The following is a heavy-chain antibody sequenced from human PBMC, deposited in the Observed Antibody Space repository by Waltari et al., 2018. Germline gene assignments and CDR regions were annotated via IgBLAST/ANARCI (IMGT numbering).Heavy chain of an antibody. D-gene: IGHD3-22*01. J-gene: IGHJ4*02. V-gene: IGHV4-31*03. Sequence: QVQLQESGPGLVKPSQTLSLTCTVSGGSISSGGYYWSWIRQHPGKGLEWIGYIYYSGSTYYNPSLKSGVTISVDTSKNQFSRKLSAVTAADTAVYYCARDGPPRTYYDSSGYSNWGQGTLVTVSS. CDR3: ARDGPPRTYYDSSGYSN. CDR2: IYYSGST. CDR1: GGSISSGGYY.